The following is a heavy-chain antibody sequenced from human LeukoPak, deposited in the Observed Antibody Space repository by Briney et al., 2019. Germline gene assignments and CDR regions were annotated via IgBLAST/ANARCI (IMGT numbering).Heavy chain of an antibody. CDR2: IYYSGST. CDR1: GGSISSGSYY. V-gene: IGHV4-61*01. D-gene: IGHD5-18*01. Sequence: SETLSLTCTVSGGSISSGSYYWSWIRQPPGKGLEWIGYIYYSGSTNYNPSLKSRVTISVDTSKNQFSLKLSSVTAADTAVYYCARYIGYSYGYYYYYYMDVWGKGTTVTVSS. CDR3: ARYIGYSYGYYYYYYMDV. J-gene: IGHJ6*03.